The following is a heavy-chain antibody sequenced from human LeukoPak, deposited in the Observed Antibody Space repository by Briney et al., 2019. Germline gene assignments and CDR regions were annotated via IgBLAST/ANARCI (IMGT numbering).Heavy chain of an antibody. V-gene: IGHV3-48*03. CDR1: TFTFSSYE. CDR2: ISSSGSTI. Sequence: AGSLTLSCAASTFTFSSYEMNWVRQAPGKWLEWVSYISSSGSTIYYADSVKGRFTISRDNAKNSLYLQMNSLRAEDTAVYYCARGYYDNNWFDPWGQGTLVTVSS. D-gene: IGHD3-22*01. J-gene: IGHJ5*02. CDR3: ARGYYDNNWFDP.